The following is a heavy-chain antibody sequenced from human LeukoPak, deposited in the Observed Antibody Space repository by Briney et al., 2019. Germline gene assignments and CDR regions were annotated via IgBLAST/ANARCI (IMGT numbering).Heavy chain of an antibody. D-gene: IGHD6-19*01. CDR1: GYTFTGYY. J-gene: IGHJ3*02. CDR3: ARPDSSGWYVRDAFDI. CDR2: INPNSGGT. Sequence: ASVKVSCKASGYTFTGYYMHWVRQAPGQGLEWMERINPNSGGTNHAQKFQGRVTMTRDTSISTAYMELSRLRSDDTAVYYCARPDSSGWYVRDAFDIWGQGTMVTVSS. V-gene: IGHV1-2*06.